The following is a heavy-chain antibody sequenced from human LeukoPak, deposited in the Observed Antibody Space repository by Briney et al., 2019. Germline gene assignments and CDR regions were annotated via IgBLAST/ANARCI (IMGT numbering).Heavy chain of an antibody. CDR1: GGSISSSSYY. CDR2: ICYSGSI. CDR3: AKIAVAGPRFDY. D-gene: IGHD6-19*01. V-gene: IGHV4-39*01. J-gene: IGHJ4*02. Sequence: PSETLSLTCTVSGGSISSSSYYWGWIRQRPGKGLEWLESICYSGSIYYNPSLKSRVTISVDTSKNQFSLKLSSVTAADTAVYYCAKIAVAGPRFDYWGQGTLVTVSS.